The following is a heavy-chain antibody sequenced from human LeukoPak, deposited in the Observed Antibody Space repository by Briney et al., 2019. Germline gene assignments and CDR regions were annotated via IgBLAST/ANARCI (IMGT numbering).Heavy chain of an antibody. CDR1: GFTFSSYA. J-gene: IGHJ6*02. CDR2: ISYDGSNK. V-gene: IGHV3-30*04. CDR3: ARVATIRAYGMDV. D-gene: IGHD5-24*01. Sequence: GGSLRLSCAASGFTFSSYAMHWVRQAPGKGLEWVAVISYDGSNKYYADSVKGRFTISRDNSKNTLYLQMNSLRAEDTAVYYCARVATIRAYGMDVWAKGPRSPSP.